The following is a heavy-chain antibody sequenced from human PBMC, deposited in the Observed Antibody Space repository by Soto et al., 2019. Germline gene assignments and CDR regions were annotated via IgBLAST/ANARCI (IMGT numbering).Heavy chain of an antibody. Sequence: SETLSLTCTVSGASISAYAWSWIRQPAGKGLEWTGRLYSSGNTNYNPSFKSRLTMSADTSKNQFSLKPSSVTAADTAVYYCARGPYSSGWYVVDYWGQGTLVTVSS. V-gene: IGHV4-4*07. CDR2: LYSSGNT. J-gene: IGHJ4*02. D-gene: IGHD6-19*01. CDR3: ARGPYSSGWYVVDY. CDR1: GASISAYA.